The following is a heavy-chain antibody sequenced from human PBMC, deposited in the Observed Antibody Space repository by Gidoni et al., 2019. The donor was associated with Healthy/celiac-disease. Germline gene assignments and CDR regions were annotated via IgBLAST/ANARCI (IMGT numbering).Heavy chain of an antibody. J-gene: IGHJ4*02. CDR2: ISSSSSTI. Sequence: EVQLVESGGGLVQPGGSLRLSCAASGFTFSSYSMNWVRPAPGKGLEWVSYISSSSSTIYYADSVKGRFTISRDNAKNSLYLQMNSLRAEDTAVYYCARDRVVPAAPFDYWGQGTLVTVSS. CDR3: ARDRVVPAAPFDY. CDR1: GFTFSSYS. V-gene: IGHV3-48*04. D-gene: IGHD2-2*01.